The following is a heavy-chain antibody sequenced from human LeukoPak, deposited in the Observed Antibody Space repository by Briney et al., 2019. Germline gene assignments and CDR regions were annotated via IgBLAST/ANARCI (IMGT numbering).Heavy chain of an antibody. V-gene: IGHV1-2*02. J-gene: IGHJ5*02. CDR3: ARVPYCSGGSCPLNWFDP. Sequence: VASVKVSCKASGYTFTGYYMHWVRQAPGQGLEWMGWINPNSGGTNYAQKFQGRVTMTRDTSISTAYMELSRLRSDDTAVYYRARVPYCSGGSCPLNWFDPWGQGTLVTVSS. CDR2: INPNSGGT. CDR1: GYTFTGYY. D-gene: IGHD2-15*01.